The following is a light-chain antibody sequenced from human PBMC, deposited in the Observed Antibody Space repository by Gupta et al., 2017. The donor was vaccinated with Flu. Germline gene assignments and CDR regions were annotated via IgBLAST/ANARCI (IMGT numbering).Light chain of an antibody. Sequence: EIVLTQSPGTLSLSPGERATLSCRASQSVSSSYLAWYQQKPGQAPRLLIYGASSRATGIPDRFSGSGSGTEVTLTISRLEPEDFAVYYCQQYGSSPPTFGQGTKVEIK. CDR1: QSVSSSY. CDR3: QQYGSSPPT. CDR2: GAS. J-gene: IGKJ1*01. V-gene: IGKV3-20*01.